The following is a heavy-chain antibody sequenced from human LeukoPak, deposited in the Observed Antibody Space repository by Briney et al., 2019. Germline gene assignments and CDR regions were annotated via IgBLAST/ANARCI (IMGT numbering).Heavy chain of an antibody. D-gene: IGHD1-26*01. CDR2: INGNGGNV. CDR3: ARPSGSFHRYYYGMDV. J-gene: IGHJ6*02. Sequence: ASVKVSCKASGCTFINYYMHWVRQAPGQGLEWMGIINGNGGNVNYAQNFQGRVIMTRDTSTSTVYMELSSLRSEDTAVYYCARPSGSFHRYYYGMDVWGQGTTVTVSS. CDR1: GCTFINYY. V-gene: IGHV1-46*01.